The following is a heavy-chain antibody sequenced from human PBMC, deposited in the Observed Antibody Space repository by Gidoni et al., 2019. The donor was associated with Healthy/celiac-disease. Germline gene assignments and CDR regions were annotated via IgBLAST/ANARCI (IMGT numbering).Heavy chain of an antibody. Sequence: EVQLVQSGAEVKKPGESLKISCKGSGYTFTSYWIGWVRQMPGKGLEWMGIIYPGDSDTRYSPSFQGQVTISADKSISTAYLQWSSLKASDTAMYYCARQGSQGYDSSGCFDYWGQGTLVTVSS. J-gene: IGHJ4*02. V-gene: IGHV5-51*01. CDR2: IYPGDSDT. CDR3: ARQGSQGYDSSGCFDY. CDR1: GYTFTSYW. D-gene: IGHD3-22*01.